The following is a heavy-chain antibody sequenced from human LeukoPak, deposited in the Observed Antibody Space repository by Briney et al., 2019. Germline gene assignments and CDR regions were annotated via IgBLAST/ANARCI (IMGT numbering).Heavy chain of an antibody. D-gene: IGHD3-22*01. Sequence: PGGSLRLSCAASGFTVSSNYMSWVRQAPGKGLEWVSLIYSGGSTYYADSVKGRFTISRDNSKNTLYLQMNSLRAEDTAVYYCAKIHYDSSPWDYWGQGTLVTVSS. CDR3: AKIHYDSSPWDY. CDR2: IYSGGST. CDR1: GFTVSSNY. J-gene: IGHJ4*02. V-gene: IGHV3-53*01.